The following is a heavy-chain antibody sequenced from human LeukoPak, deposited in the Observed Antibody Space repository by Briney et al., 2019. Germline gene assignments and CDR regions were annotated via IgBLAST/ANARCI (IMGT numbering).Heavy chain of an antibody. CDR2: IYHSGST. CDR1: GGSISSSNW. J-gene: IGHJ4*02. CDR3: ARARAAAGSDFDY. Sequence: SGTLSLTCAVSGGSISSSNWWSWVRQPPGKGLEWIGEIYHSGSTNYNPSLKSRVTISVDKSKKQFPLKLNSVTAADTAVYYCARARAAAGSDFDYWGQGTLVTVSS. V-gene: IGHV4-4*02. D-gene: IGHD6-13*01.